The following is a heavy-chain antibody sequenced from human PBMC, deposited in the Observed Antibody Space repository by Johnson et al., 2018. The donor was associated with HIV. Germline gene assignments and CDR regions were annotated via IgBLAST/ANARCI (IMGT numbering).Heavy chain of an antibody. Sequence: VQLVESGGGLVQPGGSLRLSCAASGFTVSSNYMSWVRQAPGKGLGWVSVIYSGGSHYYADSVQGRFTISRDNAKNSRYLQMNSRRAEDTAVYYCARLGIAAARGAFDIWGQGTMVTVSS. J-gene: IGHJ3*02. V-gene: IGHV3-66*01. D-gene: IGHD6-13*01. CDR2: IYSGGSH. CDR1: GFTVSSNY. CDR3: ARLGIAAARGAFDI.